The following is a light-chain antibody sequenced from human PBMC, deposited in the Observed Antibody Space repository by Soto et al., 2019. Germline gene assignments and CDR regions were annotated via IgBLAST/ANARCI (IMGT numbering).Light chain of an antibody. J-gene: IGLJ1*01. CDR1: SSDVGGYNY. CDR3: SSYTSSSTLNV. V-gene: IGLV2-14*01. Sequence: QSALTQPASVSGSPGQSITISCTGTSSDVGGYNYVSWYQQHPGKAPKVMIYEVTNRPSGVSHRFSGSKSGNTASLTISGLQAEDEADYYCSSYTSSSTLNVFGTGTTVTVL. CDR2: EVT.